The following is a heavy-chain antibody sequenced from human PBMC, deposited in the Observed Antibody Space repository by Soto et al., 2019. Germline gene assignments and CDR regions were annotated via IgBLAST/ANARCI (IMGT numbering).Heavy chain of an antibody. CDR3: AKDRVAAAQQNCDY. J-gene: IGHJ4*02. CDR2: ISGSGANT. Sequence: EVQLLESGGGLVQPGGSLRLSCAASGFTFSSYALSWVRQAPGKGLEWVSAISGSGANTYYADSVKGRFTISRDNSKNTLYLQLNSLRAEDTAVDYCAKDRVAAAQQNCDYWGQGTRVTVSS. D-gene: IGHD2-2*01. CDR1: GFTFSSYA. V-gene: IGHV3-23*01.